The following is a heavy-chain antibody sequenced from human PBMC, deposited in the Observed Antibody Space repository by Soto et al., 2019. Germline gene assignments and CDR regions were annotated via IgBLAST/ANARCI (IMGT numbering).Heavy chain of an antibody. Sequence: ASETLSLTCSVSGDSVSSDRYFWTWIRQPPGKGLEWIAYISYPGDTNYNPSLKSRVTISVDTSRNQFSLTLTSVTAADPAVYFCARIVVGATVDLCGRGSLVTVSS. V-gene: IGHV4-61*01. J-gene: IGHJ5*02. CDR1: GDSVSSDRYF. CDR3: ARIVVGATVDL. D-gene: IGHD1-26*01. CDR2: ISYPGDT.